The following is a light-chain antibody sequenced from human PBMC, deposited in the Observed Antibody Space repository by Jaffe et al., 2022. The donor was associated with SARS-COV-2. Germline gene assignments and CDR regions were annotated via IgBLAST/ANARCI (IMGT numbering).Light chain of an antibody. Sequence: QSVLTQPPSASGTPGQRVTISCSGGSSNIGSDYVSWYQHLPGAAPKLLIYRNIHRPSGVPDRFSGSKSGASASLAISGLRSEDEGDYYCAAWDARLSGYVFGTATKVTVL. CDR2: RNI. V-gene: IGLV1-47*01. CDR3: AAWDARLSGYV. J-gene: IGLJ1*01. CDR1: SSNIGSDY.